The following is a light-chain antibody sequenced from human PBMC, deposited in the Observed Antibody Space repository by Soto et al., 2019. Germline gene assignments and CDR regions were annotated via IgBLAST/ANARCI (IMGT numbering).Light chain of an antibody. CDR2: AAS. V-gene: IGKV1-39*01. CDR3: QQSYSTLWT. CDR1: QSISSY. J-gene: IGKJ1*01. Sequence: DIQITQSPSSLSASVGDRVTITCRPSQSISSYLNWYQQKPGKAPKLLIYAASSLQSGVPSRFSGSGSGTDFTLTISSLQPEDFATYYCQQSYSTLWTFGQGTKVDIK.